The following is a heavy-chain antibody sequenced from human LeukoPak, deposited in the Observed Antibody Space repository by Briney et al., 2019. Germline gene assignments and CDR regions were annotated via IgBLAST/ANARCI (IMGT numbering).Heavy chain of an antibody. J-gene: IGHJ4*02. D-gene: IGHD4-11*01. Sequence: PGGSLRLSCAASGFTFSSYWMSWVRQAPGKGLEWVANIKQDGSEKYYVDSVKGRFTISRDNAKNSLYLQMNSLRAEDTAVYYCARVPSGAYSNSFSYYFDYWGQGTLVTVSS. CDR1: GFTFSSYW. CDR3: ARVPSGAYSNSFSYYFDY. V-gene: IGHV3-7*01. CDR2: IKQDGSEK.